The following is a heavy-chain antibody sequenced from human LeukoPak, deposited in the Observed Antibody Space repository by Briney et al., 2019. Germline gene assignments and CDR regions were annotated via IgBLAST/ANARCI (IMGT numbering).Heavy chain of an antibody. D-gene: IGHD4-17*01. J-gene: IGHJ3*01. V-gene: IGHV1-69*05. CDR2: IIPIFGTA. CDR1: GGTFNNSA. CDR3: ARDLRSDYMSFDV. Sequence: SVKVSCKTSGGTFNNSAISWVRQAPGQGLEWMGRIIPIFGTANYAQKFQGRVTITTDESTSTAYMEPSSLRSEDTAVYYCARDLRSDYMSFDVWGQGTMVTVSS.